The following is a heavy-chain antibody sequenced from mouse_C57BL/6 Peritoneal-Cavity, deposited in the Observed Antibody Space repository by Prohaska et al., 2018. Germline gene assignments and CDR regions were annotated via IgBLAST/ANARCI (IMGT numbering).Heavy chain of an antibody. CDR1: GFTFSDYG. CDR3: ARVHGSAWFAY. Sequence: EVQLVESGGGLVKPGGSLKLSCAASGFTFSDYGMHWVRQAPEKGLEWVAYISSGSSTSYYADTVKGRFTISRDNAKNTLFLQMTSLRSEDTAMYYCARVHGSAWFAYWGQGTLVTVSA. D-gene: IGHD2-2*01. V-gene: IGHV5-17*01. J-gene: IGHJ3*01. CDR2: ISSGSSTS.